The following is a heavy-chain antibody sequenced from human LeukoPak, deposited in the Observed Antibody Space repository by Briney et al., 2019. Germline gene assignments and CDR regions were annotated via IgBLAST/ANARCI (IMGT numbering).Heavy chain of an antibody. V-gene: IGHV4-31*03. J-gene: IGHJ5*02. Sequence: PSQTLSLTCTVSGGSISSGGYYWSWIRQHPGKGLEWIGYIYYSGSTYYNPSLKSRVTISVDTSKKQSSLKLSSVTAAETAAYYCARSRDPHRSAEPEDWFDPWGQGTLVTVSS. CDR3: ARSRDPHRSAEPEDWFDP. CDR1: GGSISSGGYY. D-gene: IGHD1-26*01. CDR2: IYYSGST.